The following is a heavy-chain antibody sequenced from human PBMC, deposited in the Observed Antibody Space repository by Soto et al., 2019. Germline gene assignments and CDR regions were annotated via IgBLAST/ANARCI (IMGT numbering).Heavy chain of an antibody. J-gene: IGHJ6*02. CDR2: MNPNSGNT. V-gene: IGHV1-8*01. CDR1: GYTFTSYD. CDR3: ARVKRQLWFSRIIDV. Sequence: QVQLVQSGAEVKKPGASVKVSCKASGYTFTSYDINWVRQATGQGLEWMGWMNPNSGNTGYAQKFQGRVTMTRNTSISTAYMALSSLRSEDTAVYYCARVKRQLWFSRIIDVWGQGTTVTVSS. D-gene: IGHD5-18*01.